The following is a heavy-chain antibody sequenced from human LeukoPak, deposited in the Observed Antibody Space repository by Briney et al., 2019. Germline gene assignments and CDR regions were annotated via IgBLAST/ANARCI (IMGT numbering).Heavy chain of an antibody. D-gene: IGHD2-15*01. J-gene: IGHJ6*02. CDR1: GGSINSGGYY. CDR3: ARGSRIYGMDV. V-gene: IGHV4-31*03. CDR2: IYYSGST. Sequence: SETLSLTCTVSGGSINSGGYYWSWIRQHPGKGLEWIGYIYYSGSTYYNPSLKSRVTISVDTSKNQFSLKLSSVTAADTAVYYCARGSRIYGMDVWGQGTTVTVSS.